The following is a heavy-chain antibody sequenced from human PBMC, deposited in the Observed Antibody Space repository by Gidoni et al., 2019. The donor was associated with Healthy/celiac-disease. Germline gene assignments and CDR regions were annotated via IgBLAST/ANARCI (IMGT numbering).Heavy chain of an antibody. J-gene: IGHJ3*02. CDR3: ARDRELRLSPSGAFDI. D-gene: IGHD5-12*01. CDR2: IYYSGST. CDR1: GGSISSGGYH. V-gene: IGHV4-31*03. Sequence: QVQLQESGPGLVKPSQTLSLTCTVSGGSISSGGYHWSWIRQHPGKGLEWIGYIYYSGSTYYNPSLKSRVTISVDTSKNQFSLKLSSVTAADTAVYYCARDRELRLSPSGAFDIWGQGTMVTVSS.